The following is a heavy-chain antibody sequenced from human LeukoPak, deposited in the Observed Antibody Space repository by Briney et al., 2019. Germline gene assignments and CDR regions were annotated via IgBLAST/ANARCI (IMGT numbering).Heavy chain of an antibody. CDR2: FDPEDGET. J-gene: IGHJ6*02. V-gene: IGHV1-24*01. CDR1: GHTLTELS. CDR3: ATDLKMSSGFYYYYYGMDF. Sequence: PSVRVFCRVSGHTLTELSMHWAQHAPGKGREWMGGFDPEDGETVYAQKFQGRVTMTEDTSTDTAYMELSSLRSEDTAVYYCATDLKMSSGFYYYYYGMDFWGQGTTVTVSS. D-gene: IGHD6-19*01.